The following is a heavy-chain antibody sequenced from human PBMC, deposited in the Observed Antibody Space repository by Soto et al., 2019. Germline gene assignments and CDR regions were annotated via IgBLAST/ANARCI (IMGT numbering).Heavy chain of an antibody. CDR3: AMTLTYDFWSGLDY. V-gene: IGHV3-23*01. CDR1: GFTFSSYA. J-gene: IGHJ4*02. D-gene: IGHD3-3*01. Sequence: GGSLRLSCAASGFTFSSYAMSWVRQAPGKGLEWVSAISGSGGSTYYADSVKGRFTISRDNSKNTLYLQMNSLRAVDTAVYYCAMTLTYDFWSGLDYWGQGTLVTVSS. CDR2: ISGSGGST.